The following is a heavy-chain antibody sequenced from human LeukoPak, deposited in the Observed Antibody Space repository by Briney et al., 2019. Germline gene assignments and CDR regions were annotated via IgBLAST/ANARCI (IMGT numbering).Heavy chain of an antibody. D-gene: IGHD2-8*01. CDR2: ISSSGSTI. J-gene: IGHJ5*02. Sequence: PGGSLRLSCAASGFTFSSYEMNWVRQAPGKGLEWVPYISSSGSTIYYADSVKGRFTISRDNAKNSLYLQMNSLRAEDTAVYYCARVGVTYWFDPWGQGTLVTVSS. CDR1: GFTFSSYE. CDR3: ARVGVTYWFDP. V-gene: IGHV3-48*03.